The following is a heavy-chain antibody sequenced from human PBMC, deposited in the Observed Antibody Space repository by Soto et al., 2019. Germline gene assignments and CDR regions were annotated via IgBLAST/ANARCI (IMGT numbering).Heavy chain of an antibody. CDR3: ARCSPYYYDSSGLFDY. Sequence: SETLSLTCAVSGGSISSGGYSWSWIRQPPGKGLEWIGYIYHSGSTYYNPSLRSRVTISVDRSKNQFSLKLSSVTAADTAVYYCARCSPYYYDSSGLFDYWGQGTLVTVSS. V-gene: IGHV4-30-2*01. CDR2: IYHSGST. CDR1: GGSISSGGYS. D-gene: IGHD3-22*01. J-gene: IGHJ4*02.